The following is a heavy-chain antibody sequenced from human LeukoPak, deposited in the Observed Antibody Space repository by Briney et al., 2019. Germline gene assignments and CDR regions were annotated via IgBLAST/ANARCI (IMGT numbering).Heavy chain of an antibody. Sequence: ASVKVSCKASGYTFTNSYIHWVRQAPGQVLEWMGLINPSGGSTSYAQKFQGRVTMTRDMSTSTVYMELSSLRSEDTAVYYCARGWGWIVGATTTEPPLALEYWGQGTLVTVSS. J-gene: IGHJ4*02. CDR3: ARGWGWIVGATTTEPPLALEY. CDR2: INPSGGST. D-gene: IGHD1-26*01. CDR1: GYTFTNSY. V-gene: IGHV1-46*01.